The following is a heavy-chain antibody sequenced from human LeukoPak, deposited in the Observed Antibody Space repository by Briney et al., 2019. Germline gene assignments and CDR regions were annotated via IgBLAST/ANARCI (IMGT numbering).Heavy chain of an antibody. Sequence: SGGSLRLSCAASGFTFRSAWMSWARQAPGKGLEWVGRVRSKADAGTMDYAAPVQGRFTISRDDSKNMVYLDMNSLKTEDTAVYYCARGRSGSSWPQQFDYWGQGTLVTVSS. D-gene: IGHD6-13*01. CDR3: ARGRSGSSWPQQFDY. CDR1: GFTFRSAW. CDR2: VRSKADAGTM. J-gene: IGHJ4*02. V-gene: IGHV3-15*01.